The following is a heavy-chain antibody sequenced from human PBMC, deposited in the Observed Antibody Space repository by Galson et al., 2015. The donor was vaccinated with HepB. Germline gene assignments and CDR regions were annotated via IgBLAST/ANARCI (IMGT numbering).Heavy chain of an antibody. Sequence: SVKVSCKASGGTFSSYAISWVRQAPGQGLEWMGRIIPILGIANYAQKFQGRVTITADKSTSTAYMELSSLRSEDTAVYYCARNDYGDYGWFDPWGQGTLVTVSS. CDR3: ARNDYGDYGWFDP. CDR2: IIPILGIA. J-gene: IGHJ5*02. D-gene: IGHD4-17*01. V-gene: IGHV1-69*04. CDR1: GGTFSSYA.